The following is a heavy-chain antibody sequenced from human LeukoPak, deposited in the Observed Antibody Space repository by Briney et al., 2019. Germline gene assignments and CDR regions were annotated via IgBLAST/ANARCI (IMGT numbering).Heavy chain of an antibody. V-gene: IGHV5-51*01. CDR3: ARSGGNYYSI. CDR1: GYRFTSYW. D-gene: IGHD1-26*01. Sequence: GESLKISCKGSGYRFTSYWIGWVRQMPGKGLEWMGIIDPGDSDTIYSPSFQGQVTISADKSTSTANLQWSSLKASDTAMYYCARSGGNYYSIWGQGTMVTVCS. CDR2: IDPGDSDT. J-gene: IGHJ3*02.